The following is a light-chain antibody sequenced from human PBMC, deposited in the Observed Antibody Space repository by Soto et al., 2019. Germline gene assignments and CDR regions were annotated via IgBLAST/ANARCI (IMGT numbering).Light chain of an antibody. CDR3: QQYGSSPRT. CDR2: GAS. J-gene: IGKJ4*01. V-gene: IGKV3-20*01. Sequence: EIVLTQSPGTLSLSPGERATLSCRASQSVSSYLAWYQQKPGQAPRLLFHGASSRATGIPDRFSGSGSGTDFTLTISRLEPEDFAVYYCQQYGSSPRTFGGGTKV. CDR1: QSVSSY.